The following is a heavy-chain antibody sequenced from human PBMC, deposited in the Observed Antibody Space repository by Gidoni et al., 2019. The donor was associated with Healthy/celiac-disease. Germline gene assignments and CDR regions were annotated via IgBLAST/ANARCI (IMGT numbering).Heavy chain of an antibody. Sequence: EVQLVESGGGLVQPGRYLRLSCAASGLTFVDYAMHWVRHAPGKGLDWVSGISWNSGSIGYADSVKGRFTISRDNAKNSLYLQMNSLRAEDTALYYCAKDSIAAAGTGWFDPWGQGTLVTVSS. J-gene: IGHJ5*02. CDR1: GLTFVDYA. V-gene: IGHV3-9*01. CDR2: ISWNSGSI. D-gene: IGHD6-13*01. CDR3: AKDSIAAAGTGWFDP.